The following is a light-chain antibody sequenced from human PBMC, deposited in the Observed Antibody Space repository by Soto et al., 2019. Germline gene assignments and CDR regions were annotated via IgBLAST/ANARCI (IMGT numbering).Light chain of an antibody. CDR1: SSDIGTYDY. V-gene: IGLV2-8*01. CDR2: EVS. CDR3: CSYGGGNNFYV. J-gene: IGLJ1*01. Sequence: QSVLTQPPSASGSPGQSVTISCTGTSSDIGTYDYVSWYQHLPDKAPKLIIYEVSKRPSGVPDRFSGSKSGNTASLTVSGLQAEDEGDYYCCSYGGGNNFYVFGTGTKGTV.